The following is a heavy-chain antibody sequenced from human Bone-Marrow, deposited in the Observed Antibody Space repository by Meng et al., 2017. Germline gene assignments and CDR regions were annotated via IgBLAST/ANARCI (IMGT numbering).Heavy chain of an antibody. Sequence: GGSLRLSCAASGFTFSSYAMHWVRQAPGKGLEWVAVISYDGSNKYYADSVKGRFTISRDNSKNPLYLQMNSLRAEDTAVYYCARARIPLGYYDILTGPPLSGFDPWGQGNQVTGSS. J-gene: IGHJ5*01. CDR2: ISYDGSNK. CDR1: GFTFSSYA. V-gene: IGHV3-30*01. D-gene: IGHD3-9*01. CDR3: ARARIPLGYYDILTGPPLSGFDP.